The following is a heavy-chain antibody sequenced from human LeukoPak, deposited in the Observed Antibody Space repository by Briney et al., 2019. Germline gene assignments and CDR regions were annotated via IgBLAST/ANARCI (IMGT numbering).Heavy chain of an antibody. Sequence: PGGSLRLSCAASGFTFSSYGMHWVRQAPGKGLEWVAVIWYDGSNKYYADSVKGRFTISRDNSKNTLYLQMNSLRAEDTAVYYCARKSTIVTGKSYYYYYGMDVWGQGTTVTVSS. CDR3: ARKSTIVTGKSYYYYYGMDV. D-gene: IGHD1-20*01. V-gene: IGHV3-33*01. CDR1: GFTFSSYG. J-gene: IGHJ6*02. CDR2: IWYDGSNK.